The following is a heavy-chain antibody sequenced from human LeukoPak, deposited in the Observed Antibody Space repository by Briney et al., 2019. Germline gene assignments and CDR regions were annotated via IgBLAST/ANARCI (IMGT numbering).Heavy chain of an antibody. J-gene: IGHJ4*02. Sequence: GGSLRLSCAASGFTVSSNYMSWVRQAPGKGLEWVSVIYSGGSTYYADSVKGRFTISRHNSKNTLYLQMNSLRAEDTAVYYCAKSGSLMITFGGVIADYFDYWGQGTLVTVSS. CDR2: IYSGGST. D-gene: IGHD3-16*02. CDR3: AKSGSLMITFGGVIADYFDY. CDR1: GFTVSSNY. V-gene: IGHV3-53*04.